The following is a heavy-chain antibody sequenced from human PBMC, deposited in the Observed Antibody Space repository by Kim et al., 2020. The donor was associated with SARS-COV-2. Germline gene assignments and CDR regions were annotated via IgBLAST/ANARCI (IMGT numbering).Heavy chain of an antibody. Sequence: SETLSLTCTVSGGSISSSSYYWGWIRQPPGKGLEWIGSIYYSGSTYYNPSLKSRVTISVDTSKNQFSLKLSSVTAADTAVYYCARQPQYSSSWYAPSPFFDYWGQGTLVTVSS. D-gene: IGHD6-13*01. CDR3: ARQPQYSSSWYAPSPFFDY. CDR1: GGSISSSSYY. V-gene: IGHV4-39*01. J-gene: IGHJ4*02. CDR2: IYYSGST.